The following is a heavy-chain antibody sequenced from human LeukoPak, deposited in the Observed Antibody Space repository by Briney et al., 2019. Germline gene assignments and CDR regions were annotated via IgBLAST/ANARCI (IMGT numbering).Heavy chain of an antibody. J-gene: IGHJ4*02. V-gene: IGHV1-18*04. Sequence: ASVLVSCKPSGYRFSDDYMHWVRQAPGQGLEKMGWISAYNGNTNYAQKLQGRVTMTTDTSTSTAYMELRSLRSDDTAVYYCARGPGPYYDFWSGYPYWGQGTLVTVSS. D-gene: IGHD3-3*01. CDR1: GYRFSDDY. CDR2: ISAYNGNT. CDR3: ARGPGPYYDFWSGYPY.